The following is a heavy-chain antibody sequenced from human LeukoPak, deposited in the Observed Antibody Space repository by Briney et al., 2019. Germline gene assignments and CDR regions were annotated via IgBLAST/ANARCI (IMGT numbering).Heavy chain of an antibody. D-gene: IGHD5-24*01. CDR1: GFTFSNYA. J-gene: IGHJ4*02. Sequence: RSGGSLRLSCATSGFTFSNYAVSWVRQAPGKGLEWVSSISGSGGTTYYADSVKGRFTISRDNSENTLYLQMNSLRTEDTAVYYCAKDRDWYYFDYWGQGTLVTVSS. CDR3: AKDRDWYYFDY. V-gene: IGHV3-23*01. CDR2: ISGSGGTT.